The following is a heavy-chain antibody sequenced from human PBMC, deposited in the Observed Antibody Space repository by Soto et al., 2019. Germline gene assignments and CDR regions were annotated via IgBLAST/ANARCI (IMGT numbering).Heavy chain of an antibody. CDR3: AKGRSYYYYYGVDV. J-gene: IGHJ6*02. V-gene: IGHV3-23*01. CDR2: IIDSGGST. CDR1: GFTFSSCA. Sequence: TGGSLRLSCAASGFTFSSCAMGWVRQAPGKGLEWVSDIIDSGGSTFYADSVKGRFTISRDNSKSTLYLQMNNPRAEDTALYYCAKGRSYYYYYGVDVWGQGTTVTVSS.